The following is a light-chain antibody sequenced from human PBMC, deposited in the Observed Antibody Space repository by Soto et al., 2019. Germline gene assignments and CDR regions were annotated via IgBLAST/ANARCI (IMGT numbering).Light chain of an antibody. V-gene: IGKV3D-15*01. CDR3: QQYNNWPAIT. J-gene: IGKJ5*01. Sequence: EIMLTQSPGTLSLSPGERATLSCRASQSVSSYLAWYQQKPGQGPRLFIYGASTRVTGIPARFSGSGSGTEFTLTIGRLQSEDSAVYYCQQYNNWPAITFGQGTRLEI. CDR2: GAS. CDR1: QSVSSY.